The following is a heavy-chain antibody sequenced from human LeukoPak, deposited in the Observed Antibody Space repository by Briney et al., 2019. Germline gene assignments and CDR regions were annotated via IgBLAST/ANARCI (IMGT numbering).Heavy chain of an antibody. D-gene: IGHD2-2*01. CDR3: ARGLRGSPAFDY. CDR2: IYPNSGGT. J-gene: IGHJ4*02. V-gene: IGHV1-2*02. Sequence: ASVKVSCKASGYTFTGYYMHWVRQAPGQGLEWMGWIYPNSGGTNYAQKFQGRVTMTRNTSINTAYMELSRLRSDDTAVYYCARGLRGSPAFDYWGQGTLVTVSS. CDR1: GYTFTGYY.